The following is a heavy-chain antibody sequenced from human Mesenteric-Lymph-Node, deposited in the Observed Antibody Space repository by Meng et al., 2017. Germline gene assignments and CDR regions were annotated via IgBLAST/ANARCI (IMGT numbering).Heavy chain of an antibody. CDR2: IYYTGST. CDR3: ARNYYFDY. J-gene: IGHJ4*02. Sequence: QGRLQVSGPGLVKPSQPLSLTCTVSGGSINSGDYYWSWIRQPPGKGLEWIGYIYYTGSTYYNPSLKSRVTISMDTSKNQLSLRLSSVTAADTAVYYCARNYYFDYWGQGTLVTVSS. V-gene: IGHV4-30-4*01. CDR1: GGSINSGDYY.